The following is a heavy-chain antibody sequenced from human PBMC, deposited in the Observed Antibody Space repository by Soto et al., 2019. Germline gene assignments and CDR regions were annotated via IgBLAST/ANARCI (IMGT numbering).Heavy chain of an antibody. J-gene: IGHJ6*02. V-gene: IGHV1-46*01. CDR2: INPSCGIT. CDR1: GYTFTSFY. CDR3: ASSPAFTSSWYGIPPDPSHGMDV. Sequence: QMQLVQSGAEVKRPGASVRVSCKSSGYTFTSFYINWVRQAPGQGLEWMGIINPSCGITNFAQRFQGRVTMARDMSTNTHYMELSSMKSDDTAVYYCASSPAFTSSWYGIPPDPSHGMDVWGQGTKVTVS. D-gene: IGHD6-13*01.